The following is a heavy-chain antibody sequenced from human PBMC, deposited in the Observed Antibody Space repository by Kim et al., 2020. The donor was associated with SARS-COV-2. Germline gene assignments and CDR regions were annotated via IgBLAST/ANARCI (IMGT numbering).Heavy chain of an antibody. D-gene: IGHD2-2*01. Sequence: SETLSPTCTVSGGSISSGGYYWSWIRQHPGKGLEWIGYIYYSGSTYYNPSLKSRVTISVDTSKNQFSLKLSSVTAADTAVYYCARVVEISRDFDYWGQGTLVTVSS. J-gene: IGHJ4*02. V-gene: IGHV4-31*03. CDR3: ARVVEISRDFDY. CDR2: IYYSGST. CDR1: GGSISSGGYY.